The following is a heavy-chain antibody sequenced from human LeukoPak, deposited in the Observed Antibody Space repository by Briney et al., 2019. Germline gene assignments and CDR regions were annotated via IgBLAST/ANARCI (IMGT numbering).Heavy chain of an antibody. CDR1: GFTFSNAW. CDR3: TTDV. CDR2: IKSKTDGGTT. J-gene: IGHJ6*02. Sequence: GESLRLSCAASGFTFSNAWMSWVRQAPGKGLEWVGRIKSKTDGGTTDYAAPVNGRFTITRDDSKNTLFLQMNSLKIEDTAAYYCTTDVWGQGTTVTVSS. V-gene: IGHV3-15*01.